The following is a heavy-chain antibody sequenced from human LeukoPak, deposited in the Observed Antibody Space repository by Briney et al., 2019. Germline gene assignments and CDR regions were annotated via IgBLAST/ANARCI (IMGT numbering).Heavy chain of an antibody. J-gene: IGHJ4*02. CDR2: IDPSDSYT. V-gene: IGHV5-10-1*01. D-gene: IGHD3-10*01. Sequence: GESLKISCKGSGYSYTNYWITWVRQMPGKGLEWIGRIDPSDSYTNYSPSFQGHVTISADKSISTAYLQWSSLKASDTAMYYCARRAGRGNWADYWGQGTLVTVSS. CDR1: GYSYTNYW. CDR3: ARRAGRGNWADY.